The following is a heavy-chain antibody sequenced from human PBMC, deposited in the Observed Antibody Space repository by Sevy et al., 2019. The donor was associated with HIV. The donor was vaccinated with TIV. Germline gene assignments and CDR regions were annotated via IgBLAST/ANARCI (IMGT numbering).Heavy chain of an antibody. J-gene: IGHJ4*02. D-gene: IGHD5-18*01. CDR2: IYSDGST. CDR3: ARGKSGYGYGLDY. CDR1: GFPVSSNY. Sequence: GGSLRLSCAASGFPVSSNYMSWVRQAPGKGLEWVSGIYSDGSTFHADSVKGRFTISSDNSKNTLYLQMNSLRVEDTAVYYWARGKSGYGYGLDYWGQGTLVTVSS. V-gene: IGHV3-66*01.